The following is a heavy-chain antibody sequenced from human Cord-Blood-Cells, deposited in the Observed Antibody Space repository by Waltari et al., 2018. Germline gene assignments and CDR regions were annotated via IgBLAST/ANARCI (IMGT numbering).Heavy chain of an antibody. CDR3: ARDFSFGELNY. CDR1: GFTFRSYA. V-gene: IGHV3-30-3*01. D-gene: IGHD3-10*01. CDR2: ISYDGSNK. J-gene: IGHJ4*02. Sequence: QVQLVESGGGVVQPGRSLRLSCAASGFTFRSYAMPWVRQAPGKGLEWVAVISYDGSNKYYADSVKGRFTISRDNSKNTLYLQMNSLRAEDTAVYYCARDFSFGELNYWGQGTLVTVSS.